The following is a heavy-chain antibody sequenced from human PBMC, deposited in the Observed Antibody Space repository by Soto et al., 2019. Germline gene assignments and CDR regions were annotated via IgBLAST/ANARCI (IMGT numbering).Heavy chain of an antibody. Sequence: PSETLSLTCTVADGSIRPYGWSWVRQPPGKGLEWIGYIYYSGSTNYNPSLKSRVTISLDTSKNQFSLKLSSVTAADTAVYYCVRDRWFDPWGQGTLVTVSS. J-gene: IGHJ5*02. CDR3: VRDRWFDP. V-gene: IGHV4-59*01. CDR1: DGSIRPYG. CDR2: IYYSGST.